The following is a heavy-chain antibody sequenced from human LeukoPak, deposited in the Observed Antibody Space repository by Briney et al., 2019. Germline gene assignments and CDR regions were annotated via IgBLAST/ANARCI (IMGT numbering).Heavy chain of an antibody. V-gene: IGHV3-30*18. CDR3: AKDDPMDV. Sequence: GGSLRLSCAASGFTFSSYGMHWVRQAPGKGLEWVAVISYDGSNKYYADSVKGRFTISRDDSKNTLYLQMNSLRAEDTAVYYCAKDDPMDVRGQGTTVTVSS. CDR1: GFTFSSYG. CDR2: ISYDGSNK. J-gene: IGHJ6*02.